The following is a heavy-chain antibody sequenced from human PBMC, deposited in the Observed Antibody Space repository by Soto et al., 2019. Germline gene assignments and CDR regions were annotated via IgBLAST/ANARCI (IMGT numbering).Heavy chain of an antibody. V-gene: IGHV1-46*01. CDR3: ARGGPAAGYDL. CDR2: INPSGGST. Sequence: ASVKFSCKASGYTFTSYYMHWVRQAPGQGLEWMGIINPSGGSTSYAQKFQGRVTMTRDTATSTAYMELTSLRSDDTAVYYCARGGPAAGYDLWGQGTLVTVSS. D-gene: IGHD6-13*01. CDR1: GYTFTSYY. J-gene: IGHJ4*02.